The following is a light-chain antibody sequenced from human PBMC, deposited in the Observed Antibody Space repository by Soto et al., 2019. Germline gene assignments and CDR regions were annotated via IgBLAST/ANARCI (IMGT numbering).Light chain of an antibody. CDR3: QTHDSSLSSYV. V-gene: IGLV1-40*01. J-gene: IGLJ1*01. CDR2: GND. Sequence: SVLTQPPSVSGAPGQRVTISCTGSRSNIGAGYDVHWYQQLPGTAPKLLIYGNDNRPSGVPDRFSGSKSGTSASLAITGLQAEDEANYYCQTHDSSLSSYVFGTGTKVTVL. CDR1: RSNIGAGYD.